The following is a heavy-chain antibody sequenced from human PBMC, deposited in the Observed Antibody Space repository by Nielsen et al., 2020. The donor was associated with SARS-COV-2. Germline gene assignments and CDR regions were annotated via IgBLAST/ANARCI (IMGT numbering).Heavy chain of an antibody. Sequence: GESLKISCTASGFTFSTYGMYWVRQAPGKGLEWVAVISFDGSNTYYADSVKGRITISRDNFKNTLYLQMNSLRTEDTAVYYCAKSNVVRGIIGYYFEYWGRGTAVNVSS. V-gene: IGHV3-30*18. D-gene: IGHD3-10*01. CDR2: ISFDGSNT. CDR1: GFTFSTYG. CDR3: AKSNVVRGIIGYYFEY. J-gene: IGHJ4*02.